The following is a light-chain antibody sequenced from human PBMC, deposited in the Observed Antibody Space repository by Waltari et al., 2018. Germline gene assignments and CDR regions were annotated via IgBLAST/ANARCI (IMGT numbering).Light chain of an antibody. CDR3: QHYVRLPAT. J-gene: IGKJ1*01. CDR2: GAS. V-gene: IGKV3-20*01. Sequence: EIVLTQSPGILSLSPGERATLSCRASQSVSRALAWYQQKPGQAPRLLIYGASSRATGIPDRFSGGGSGTDFCLTISRLEPEDFAVYYCQHYVRLPATFGQGTKVEIK. CDR1: QSVSRA.